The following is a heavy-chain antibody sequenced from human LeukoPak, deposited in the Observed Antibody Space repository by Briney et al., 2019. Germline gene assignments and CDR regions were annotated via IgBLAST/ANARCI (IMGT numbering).Heavy chain of an antibody. Sequence: GGSLRLSCAASGFTFSSYAMSWVRQAPGKGLEWVSAISGSGGSTYYADSVKGRFTISRDNSKNTLYLQMNSLRAEDTAVYYCARDGSYGDQTYWGQGTLVTVSS. J-gene: IGHJ4*02. D-gene: IGHD4-17*01. CDR2: ISGSGGST. V-gene: IGHV3-23*01. CDR1: GFTFSSYA. CDR3: ARDGSYGDQTY.